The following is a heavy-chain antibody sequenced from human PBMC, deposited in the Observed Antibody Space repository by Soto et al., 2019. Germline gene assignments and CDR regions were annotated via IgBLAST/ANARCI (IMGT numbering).Heavy chain of an antibody. V-gene: IGHV3-23*01. CDR3: AKDLRWELPGDWFDP. CDR1: GFTFSSYA. CDR2: ISGSGGST. D-gene: IGHD1-26*01. Sequence: EVQLLESGGGLVQPGGSLRLSCAASGFTFSSYAMSWVRQAPGKGLEWVSGISGSGGSTYYADSVKGRFTISRDNTKNTLHLHMTSLRAEDTAVYYCAKDLRWELPGDWFDPWGQGTLVTVSS. J-gene: IGHJ5*02.